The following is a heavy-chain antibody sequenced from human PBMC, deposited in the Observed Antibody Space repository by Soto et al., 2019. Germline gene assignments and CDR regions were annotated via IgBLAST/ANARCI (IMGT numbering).Heavy chain of an antibody. D-gene: IGHD3-9*01. CDR3: ARGWSYDILTGYSY. J-gene: IGHJ4*02. CDR1: GGSFSNYA. V-gene: IGHV1-69*01. Sequence: QVQLVQSGAEVKKPGSSVKVSCKASGGSFSNYAISWVRQAPGQGLEWMGGITPIFGTANYAQRFQGRVTITADESTGTAYMELSSLRSEDTAVYYCARGWSYDILTGYSYWGQGTLVTVSS. CDR2: ITPIFGTA.